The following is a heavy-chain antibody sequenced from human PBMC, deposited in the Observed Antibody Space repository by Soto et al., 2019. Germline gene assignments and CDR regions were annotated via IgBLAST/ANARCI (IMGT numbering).Heavy chain of an antibody. V-gene: IGHV1-3*04. CDR1: GYTFTSYA. Sequence: ASVKVSFKASGYTFTSYAMNWVRQAPGHRLEWMGWINTASGNTKYSQKFQGRVTITRDTSASTAYMDLSSLRSEDTAVYYCARDREWFGKFPYSSDYWGQGTLVTVSS. CDR2: INTASGNT. D-gene: IGHD3-10*01. CDR3: ARDREWFGKFPYSSDY. J-gene: IGHJ4*02.